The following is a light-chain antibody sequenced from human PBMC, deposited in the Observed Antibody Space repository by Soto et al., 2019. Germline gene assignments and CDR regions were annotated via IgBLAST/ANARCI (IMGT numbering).Light chain of an antibody. J-gene: IGLJ2*01. CDR1: SGSIASNY. V-gene: IGLV6-57*01. CDR2: EDN. Sequence: NFMLTQPHSVSESPGKTVTISCTRSSGSIASNYVQWYQQRPGSSPTTVIYEDNQRRAGVPDRFSGSIDSSSNSASLTISGLKTEDEADYYCQSYDSSNHVVFGGGTKVTVL. CDR3: QSYDSSNHVV.